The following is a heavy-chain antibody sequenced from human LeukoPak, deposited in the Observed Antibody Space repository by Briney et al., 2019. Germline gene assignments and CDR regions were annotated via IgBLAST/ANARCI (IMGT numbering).Heavy chain of an antibody. J-gene: IGHJ4*02. D-gene: IGHD6-13*01. CDR3: ARSEASSSSWYKAPNFDY. CDR2: ISGSGDTI. CDR1: GFTFSPYN. Sequence: GGSLRLSCAASGFTFSPYNMNWVRQAPGKGLEWVSYISGSGDTIYYADSVKGRFTISRDNAKNSLYLQMNSLRAEDTAVYYCARSEASSSSWYKAPNFDYWGQGTLVTVSS. V-gene: IGHV3-48*04.